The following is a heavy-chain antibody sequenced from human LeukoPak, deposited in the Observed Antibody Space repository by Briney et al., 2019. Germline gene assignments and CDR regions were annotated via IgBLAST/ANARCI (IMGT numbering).Heavy chain of an antibody. CDR2: LYSGGNT. CDR3: ASSFFNGYSYGFDY. Sequence: GGSLRLYCAASAFTVCNNYMDWVRQAQGKGLEGVTVLYSGGNTYYADSVKGRCTISRDNSKSTLYLQMNSLRAEDTAVYYCASSFFNGYSYGFDYWGQGTLVTVSS. J-gene: IGHJ4*02. V-gene: IGHV3-66*01. D-gene: IGHD5-18*01. CDR1: AFTVCNNY.